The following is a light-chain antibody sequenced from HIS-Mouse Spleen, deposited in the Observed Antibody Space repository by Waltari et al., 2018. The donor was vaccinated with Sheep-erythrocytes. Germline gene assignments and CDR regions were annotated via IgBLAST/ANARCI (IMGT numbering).Light chain of an antibody. CDR1: QSISSS. Sequence: DIQMTQSPSTLSASVGDRVTITCRASQSISSSLAWYQQKPGKAPKLLIYKASSLESGVPQRFSGSGSGTEFTLTISSLQPDDVATYYCQQYNSYSRTFGQGTKLEIK. CDR3: QQYNSYSRT. CDR2: KAS. J-gene: IGKJ2*01. V-gene: IGKV1-5*03.